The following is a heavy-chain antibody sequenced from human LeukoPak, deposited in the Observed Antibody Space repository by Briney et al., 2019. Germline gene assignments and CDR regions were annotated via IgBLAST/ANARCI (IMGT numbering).Heavy chain of an antibody. V-gene: IGHV7-4-1*02. D-gene: IGHD2-15*01. J-gene: IGHJ4*02. CDR1: GYTFSSFA. CDR3: AREVRGGEAAIDS. Sequence: ASVKVSCKASGYTFSSFAINWLRQAPGEGMEWMGWINTHTGNPTYAQGFPGRFVFSLDTSVSTTYLQITSLKTEDTATYYCAREVRGGEAAIDSWGQGTLVIVSS. CDR2: INTHTGNP.